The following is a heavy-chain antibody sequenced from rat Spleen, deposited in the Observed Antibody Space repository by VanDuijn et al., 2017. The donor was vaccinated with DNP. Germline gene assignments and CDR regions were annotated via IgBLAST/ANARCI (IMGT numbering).Heavy chain of an antibody. CDR1: GFAFNNYW. J-gene: IGHJ2*01. D-gene: IGHD4-3*01. Sequence: EVQLVESGGDLVQPGRSLKLSCVASGFAFNNYWMTWIRQVPGKGLEWVASIITSGGSTYYPDSVKGRFTISRDNAKSTLYLQMNSLRSEDMATYYCVRWYNSGYYFDYWGQGVMVTVSS. CDR3: VRWYNSGYYFDY. CDR2: IITSGGST. V-gene: IGHV5-31*01.